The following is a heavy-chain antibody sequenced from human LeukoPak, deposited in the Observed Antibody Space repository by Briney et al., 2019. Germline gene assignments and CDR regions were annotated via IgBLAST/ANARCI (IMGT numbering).Heavy chain of an antibody. D-gene: IGHD4-17*01. CDR1: GGSISKGAYY. Sequence: SETLSLTCTVSGGSISKGAYYWRWIRQHPGKGLEWMGYIYYSGSAYYNPSLKSRFSMSVDTSQNQFSLKVNSVPAAATAVYYCARLHGAGFDYWGQGTLVIVSS. J-gene: IGHJ4*02. V-gene: IGHV4-31*03. CDR3: ARLHGAGFDY. CDR2: IYYSGSA.